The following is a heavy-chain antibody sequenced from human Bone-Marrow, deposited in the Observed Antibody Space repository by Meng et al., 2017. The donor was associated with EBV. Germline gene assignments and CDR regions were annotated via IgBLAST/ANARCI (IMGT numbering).Heavy chain of an antibody. Sequence: QGQLVQSGAGVKKPGSSVKVSCKTAGGTLNSDAISWVRQAPGQGLEWMGGLIPMLGAPNLAQKFQDRVTIIADKSTSTHYMELSSLRSDDTAVYYCAGESGRGYTPDYWGRGTLVTVSS. D-gene: IGHD3-10*01. V-gene: IGHV1-69*14. CDR3: AGESGRGYTPDY. J-gene: IGHJ4*02. CDR1: GGTLNSDA. CDR2: LIPMLGAP.